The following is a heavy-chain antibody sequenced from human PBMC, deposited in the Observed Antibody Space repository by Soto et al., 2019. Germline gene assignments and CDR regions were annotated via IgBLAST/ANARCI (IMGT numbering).Heavy chain of an antibody. J-gene: IGHJ4*02. V-gene: IGHV4-39*01. D-gene: IGHD1-26*01. CDR2: IYNSKTT. CDR3: ARRPSGDSDIR. CDR1: GDSISSSFYF. Sequence: SETLSLTCTVSGDSISSSFYFWGWIRQPPGKGLEWIGNIYNSKTTSYNPSLGSRIRISTDTSRNQFSLQLSSVTASDAAVYYCARRPSGDSDIRWGRGTLVTVSS.